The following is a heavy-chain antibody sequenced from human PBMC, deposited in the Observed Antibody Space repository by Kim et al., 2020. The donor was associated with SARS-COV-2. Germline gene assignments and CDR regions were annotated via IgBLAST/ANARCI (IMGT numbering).Heavy chain of an antibody. CDR2: IIPIFGTA. CDR1: GGTFSSYA. D-gene: IGHD4-17*01. V-gene: IGHV1-69*13. J-gene: IGHJ6*02. CDR3: AVTTVTTGGEAPYYYYGMDV. Sequence: SVKVSCKASGGTFSSYAISWVRQAPGQGLEWMGGIIPIFGTANYAQKFQGRVTITADESTSTAYMELSSLRSEDTAVYYCAVTTVTTGGEAPYYYYGMDVWGQGTTVTVSS.